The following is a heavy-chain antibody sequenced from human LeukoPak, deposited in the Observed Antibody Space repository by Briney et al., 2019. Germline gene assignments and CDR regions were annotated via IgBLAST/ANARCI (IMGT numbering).Heavy chain of an antibody. Sequence: SVKVSCKASGGTFSSYTISWVRQAPGQGLEWMGRIIPILGIANYAQKFQGRVTITADKSASTAYMELSSLRSEDTAVYYCARVIEYSSSSAVDYWGQGTLVTVSS. CDR3: ARVIEYSSSSAVDY. D-gene: IGHD6-6*01. CDR2: IIPILGIA. V-gene: IGHV1-69*02. J-gene: IGHJ4*02. CDR1: GGTFSSYT.